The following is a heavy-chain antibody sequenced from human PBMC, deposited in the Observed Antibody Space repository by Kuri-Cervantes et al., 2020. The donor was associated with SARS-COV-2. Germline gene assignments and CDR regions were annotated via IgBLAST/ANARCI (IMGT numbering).Heavy chain of an antibody. D-gene: IGHD2-2*01. Sequence: GESLKTSCASSGFAFSSYSMNWVRQAPGKGLEWVSSISSSSSYIYYADSVKGRFNISRDNAKNSLYLQMNSLRAADTAVYYCANIIVVVPGAISEGAFDIWGKGTMVTVSS. CDR3: ANIIVVVPGAISEGAFDI. CDR2: ISSSSSYI. J-gene: IGHJ3*02. CDR1: GFAFSSYS. V-gene: IGHV3-21*01.